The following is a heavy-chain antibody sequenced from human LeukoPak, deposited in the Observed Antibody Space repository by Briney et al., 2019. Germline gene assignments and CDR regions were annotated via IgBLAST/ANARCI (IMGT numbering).Heavy chain of an antibody. V-gene: IGHV1-18*01. J-gene: IGHJ3*02. Sequence: ASVKVSCKASGYNFGNYDISWVRQAPGQGLEWMGLISVYNGHTKYAQKLQGRVIMTTDTSTSTAYMELSSLRSEDTAVYYCARGRSMVDGAYYYDSSGYYDDAFDIWGQGTMVTVSS. CDR1: GYNFGNYD. CDR2: ISVYNGHT. CDR3: ARGRSMVDGAYYYDSSGYYDDAFDI. D-gene: IGHD3-22*01.